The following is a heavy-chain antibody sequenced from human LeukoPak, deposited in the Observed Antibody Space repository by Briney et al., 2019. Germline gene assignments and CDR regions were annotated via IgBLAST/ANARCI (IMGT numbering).Heavy chain of an antibody. V-gene: IGHV3-74*01. Sequence: GGSLRLSCAASGFTFSSYWMHWVRQAPGKGLVWVSRINSDGSSTSYADSVKGRFTISRDNAKNTLYLQMNSLRAEDTAVYYCARTGSSWENDAFDIWGQGAMVTVSS. CDR3: ARTGSSWENDAFDI. CDR2: INSDGSST. CDR1: GFTFSSYW. D-gene: IGHD6-13*01. J-gene: IGHJ3*02.